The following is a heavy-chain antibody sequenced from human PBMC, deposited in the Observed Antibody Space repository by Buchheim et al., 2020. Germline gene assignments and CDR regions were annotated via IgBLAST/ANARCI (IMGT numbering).Heavy chain of an antibody. CDR3: ARGRAYYGSGSYYNPPNAFDI. CDR2: INHSGST. V-gene: IGHV4-34*01. CDR1: GGSFSGYY. J-gene: IGHJ3*02. D-gene: IGHD3-10*01. Sequence: QVQLQQWGAGLLKPSETLSLTCAVYGGSFSGYYWSWIRQPPGKGLEWIGEINHSGSTNYNPSLKSRVTISVDTSKNQFSLKLSSVTAADTAVYYCARGRAYYGSGSYYNPPNAFDIWGQGT.